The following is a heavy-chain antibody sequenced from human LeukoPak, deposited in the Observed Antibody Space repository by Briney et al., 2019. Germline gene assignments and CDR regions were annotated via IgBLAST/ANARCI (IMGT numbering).Heavy chain of an antibody. CDR2: IKQDGSEE. V-gene: IGHV3-7*04. D-gene: IGHD4-17*01. J-gene: IGHJ4*02. Sequence: PGGSLRLSCAASKFTFSVYWMTWVRQAPGKGLEWVANIKQDGSEEYYVDSVKGRFTISRDNAKNSLYLQMNSLRAEDTAVYYCARLDYGDLPYWGQGTLVTVSS. CDR3: ARLDYGDLPY. CDR1: KFTFSVYW.